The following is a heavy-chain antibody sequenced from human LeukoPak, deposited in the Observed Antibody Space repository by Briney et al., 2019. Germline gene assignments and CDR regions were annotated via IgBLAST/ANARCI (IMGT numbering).Heavy chain of an antibody. CDR3: ARDATPPITIFGVVIAYYYYYYMDV. V-gene: IGHV3-20*04. Sequence: PGGSLRLSCAASGFTFDDHGMSWVRQAPGKGLEWVSGINWNGGSTGYADSVKGRFTISRDNAKNSLYLQMNSLRAEDTALYYCARDATPPITIFGVVIAYYYYYYMDVWGKGTTITVSS. D-gene: IGHD3-3*01. CDR2: INWNGGST. CDR1: GFTFDDHG. J-gene: IGHJ6*03.